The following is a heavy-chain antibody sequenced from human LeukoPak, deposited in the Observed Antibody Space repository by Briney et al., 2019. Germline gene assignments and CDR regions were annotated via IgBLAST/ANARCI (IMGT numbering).Heavy chain of an antibody. J-gene: IGHJ4*02. Sequence: PGGSLRLSCAASGFTFDDYGMSWVRQAPGKGLEWVSGINWNGGSTGYADSVKGRFTISRDNAKYSMYLQMNMLRVEDTALYYCARSPPMAAAGTEDYWGQGTRVTVSS. D-gene: IGHD6-13*01. CDR3: ARSPPMAAAGTEDY. V-gene: IGHV3-20*04. CDR2: INWNGGST. CDR1: GFTFDDYG.